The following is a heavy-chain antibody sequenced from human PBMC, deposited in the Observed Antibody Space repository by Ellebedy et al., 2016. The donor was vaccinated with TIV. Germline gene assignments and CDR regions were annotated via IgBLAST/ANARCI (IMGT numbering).Heavy chain of an antibody. V-gene: IGHV2-5*02. CDR1: GFSLSSRGEG. J-gene: IGHJ4*02. CDR2: IYWDDDE. D-gene: IGHD6-13*01. Sequence: SGPTLVKPTQTLTLTCSISGFSLSSRGEGVGWIRQAPGKALEWLALIYWDDDERYSPSLKSRLTLTKDTSQNQVVLTMTNMDPVDTATYYCAHTTNIAISGIAGGRSDQWGQGTLVTVSS. CDR3: AHTTNIAISGIAGGRSDQ.